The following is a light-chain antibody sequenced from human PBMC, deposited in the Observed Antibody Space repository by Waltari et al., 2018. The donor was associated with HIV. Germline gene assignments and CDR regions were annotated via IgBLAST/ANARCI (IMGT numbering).Light chain of an antibody. CDR1: QSISSW. Sequence: DIQMTQSPSTLSASVGDRVTITCRASQSISSWLAWYQQKPGKAPKRLIYKASSLESGVPARVSGSGSGTEFTLTISSLQPDDFATYYCQQYNSYSRTFGQGTKVEIK. CDR3: QQYNSYSRT. J-gene: IGKJ1*01. V-gene: IGKV1-5*03. CDR2: KAS.